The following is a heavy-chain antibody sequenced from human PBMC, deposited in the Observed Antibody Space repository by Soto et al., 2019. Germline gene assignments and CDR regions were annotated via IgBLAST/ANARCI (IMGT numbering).Heavy chain of an antibody. J-gene: IGHJ6*02. CDR1: GGSISSSSYY. D-gene: IGHD2-15*01. Sequence: SETLSLTCTVSGGSISSSSYYWGWIRQPPGKGLEWIGSIYYSGSTYYNPSLKSRVTISVDTSKNQFSLKLSSVTAADTAVYYCARVEGIVVVVAAIGSPQLYGMDVWGQGTTVTVSS. V-gene: IGHV4-39*01. CDR3: ARVEGIVVVVAAIGSPQLYGMDV. CDR2: IYYSGST.